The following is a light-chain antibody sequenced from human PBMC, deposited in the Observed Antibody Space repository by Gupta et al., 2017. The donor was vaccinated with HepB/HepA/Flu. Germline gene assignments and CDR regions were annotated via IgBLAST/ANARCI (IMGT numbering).Light chain of an antibody. CDR1: SLRRYY. CDR2: DRN. CDR3: NSREGSGNHLV. V-gene: IGLV3-19*01. J-gene: IGLJ2*01. Sequence: SSELTQYLAVSVALGQTVRITCQGDSLRRYYASCYQQKPGQAPVLVIYDRNNRPSGIPDRFSGSSSGNTAALTITGAQAEEEADYYGNSREGSGNHLVFGGGTKLTVL.